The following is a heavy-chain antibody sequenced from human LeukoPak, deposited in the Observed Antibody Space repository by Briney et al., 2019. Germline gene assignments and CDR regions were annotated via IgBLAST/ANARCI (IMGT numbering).Heavy chain of an antibody. V-gene: IGHV3-48*03. CDR1: GFTFSSYE. J-gene: IGHJ5*02. CDR3: ARGHRVRGVLGWFDP. Sequence: GGSLRLSWAASGFTFSSYEMNWVRQAPGKGLEWVSYISSSGSTIYYADSVKGRFTISRDNAKNSLYLQMNSLRAEDTAVYYCARGHRVRGVLGWFDPWGQGTLVTVSS. CDR2: ISSSGSTI. D-gene: IGHD3-10*01.